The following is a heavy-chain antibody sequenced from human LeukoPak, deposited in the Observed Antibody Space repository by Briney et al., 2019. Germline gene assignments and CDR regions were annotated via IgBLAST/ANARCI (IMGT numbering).Heavy chain of an antibody. V-gene: IGHV4-39*01. CDR1: GGSLSSGSYY. CDR2: IYYSGST. D-gene: IGHD3-22*01. Sequence: SETLSLTCTVSGGSLSSGSYYWGWIRQPPGKGLEWIGSIYYSGSTHYNPSLKSRATISVDTSKNQFSLKLSSVTAADTAVYYCARVTRDSSGYPYYFDYWGQGTLVTVSS. CDR3: ARVTRDSSGYPYYFDY. J-gene: IGHJ4*02.